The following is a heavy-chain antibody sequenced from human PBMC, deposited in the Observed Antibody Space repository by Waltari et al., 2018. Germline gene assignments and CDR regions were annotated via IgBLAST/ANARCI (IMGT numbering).Heavy chain of an antibody. D-gene: IGHD3-10*01. CDR1: GFSFSSYV. J-gene: IGHJ4*02. CDR3: AKGLALGTYKFYFEY. Sequence: EVQLLASGGDLVQPGGSLRLSCEASGFSFSSYVMTWVRQAPGRGLEWVAGITAGGSSTYYADSVKGRFTISRDNSNNALYLQMNTLRAEDTAVYYCAKGLALGTYKFYFEYWGQGTLVTVSS. V-gene: IGHV3-23*03. CDR2: ITAGGSST.